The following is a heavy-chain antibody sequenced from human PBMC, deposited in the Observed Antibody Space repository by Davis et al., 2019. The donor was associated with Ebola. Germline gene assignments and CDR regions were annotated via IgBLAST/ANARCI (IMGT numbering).Heavy chain of an antibody. J-gene: IGHJ4*02. CDR1: GFTFSSYD. V-gene: IGHV3-13*01. Sequence: GESLKISCAASGFTFSSYDMHWVRQATGKGLEWVSAIGTAGDTYYPGSVKGRFTISRENAKNSLYLQMNSLRAGDTAVYYYARGGCSSTSCYGIDYWGQGTLVTVSS. CDR2: IGTAGDT. CDR3: ARGGCSSTSCYGIDY. D-gene: IGHD2-2*01.